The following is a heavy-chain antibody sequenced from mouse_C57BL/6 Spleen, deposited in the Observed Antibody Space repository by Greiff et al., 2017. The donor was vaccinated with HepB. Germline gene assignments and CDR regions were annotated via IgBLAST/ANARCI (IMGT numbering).Heavy chain of an antibody. Sequence: EVKLLESGPGLVKPSQSLSLTCSVTGYSITSGYYWNWIRQFPGNKLEWMGYISYDGSNNYNPSLKNRISITRDTSKNQFFLKLNSVTTEDTATYYCAREDGSSYLDYWGQGTTLTVSS. CDR3: AREDGSSYLDY. CDR1: GYSITSGYY. D-gene: IGHD1-1*01. CDR2: ISYDGSN. J-gene: IGHJ2*01. V-gene: IGHV3-6*01.